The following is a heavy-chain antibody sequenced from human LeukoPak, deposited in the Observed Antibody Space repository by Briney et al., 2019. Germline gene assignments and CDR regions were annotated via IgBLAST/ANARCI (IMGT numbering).Heavy chain of an antibody. Sequence: GGSLRLSCAASGFTFRNYAMTWVRQAPGKGLDWVSSINGNGRATYYADSVRGRFTISRDNSKNTLYLQMNSLGAEDTAVFYCAKGGAYYDFIFDPWGQGTLVTVSS. CDR2: INGNGRAT. CDR1: GFTFRNYA. V-gene: IGHV3-23*01. D-gene: IGHD3-3*01. CDR3: AKGGAYYDFIFDP. J-gene: IGHJ5*02.